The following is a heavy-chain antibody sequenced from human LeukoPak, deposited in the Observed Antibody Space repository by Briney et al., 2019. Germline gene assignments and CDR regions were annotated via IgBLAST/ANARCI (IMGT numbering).Heavy chain of an antibody. CDR1: GGSISSSSYY. V-gene: IGHV4-39*01. D-gene: IGHD1-26*01. Sequence: PSETLSLTCTVSGGSISSSSYYWGWIRQPPGKGLEWIGSIYYSGSTYYNPSLKSRVTISVDTSKNQFSLKLSSVTAADTAVYYCARHAPGATLFDYWGQGTLVTVSS. CDR3: ARHAPGATLFDY. CDR2: IYYSGST. J-gene: IGHJ4*02.